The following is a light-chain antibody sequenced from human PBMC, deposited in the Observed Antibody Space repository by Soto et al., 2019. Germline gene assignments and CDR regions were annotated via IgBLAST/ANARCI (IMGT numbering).Light chain of an antibody. Sequence: EIVLTQSPATLSLSPGERATLSCRASQSVSSYLAWYQQKPGQAPRLLIYDASNRATGIPARFSGSGSGTDFTLTISSLEPEDFAVYYCQQRSNWPPLFTFGPGTKWIS. J-gene: IGKJ3*01. CDR1: QSVSSY. CDR2: DAS. CDR3: QQRSNWPPLFT. V-gene: IGKV3-11*01.